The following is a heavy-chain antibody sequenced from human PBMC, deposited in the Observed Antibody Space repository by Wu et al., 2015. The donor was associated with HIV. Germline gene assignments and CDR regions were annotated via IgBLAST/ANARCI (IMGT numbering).Heavy chain of an antibody. Sequence: QVQLVQSGAEVKKPGASVKVSCKASGYTFTSYDINWVRQATGQGLEWMGWMNPNSGNTGYAQKFQGRVTMTRNTSISTAYMELSSLRSEDTAVYYCASLQLWPTVDYGMDVWGQGTTVTVSS. D-gene: IGHD5-18*01. CDR2: MNPNSGNT. CDR1: GYTFTSYD. J-gene: IGHJ6*02. V-gene: IGHV1-8*01. CDR3: ASLQLWPTVDYGMDV.